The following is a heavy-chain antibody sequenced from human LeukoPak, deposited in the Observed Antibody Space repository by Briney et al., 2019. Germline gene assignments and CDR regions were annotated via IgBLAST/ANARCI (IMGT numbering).Heavy chain of an antibody. J-gene: IGHJ6*03. CDR2: MNPNSGNT. CDR1: GYTFTSYD. D-gene: IGHD2-2*01. V-gene: IGHV1-8*01. CDR3: ARGKKYQLLYYYYYMDV. Sequence: ASVKVSCKASGYTFTSYDINWVRQATGQGLEWMGWMNPNSGNTRYAQKFQGRVTMTRNTSISTAYMELSSLRSEDAAVYYCARGKKYQLLYYYYYMDVWGKGTTVTVSS.